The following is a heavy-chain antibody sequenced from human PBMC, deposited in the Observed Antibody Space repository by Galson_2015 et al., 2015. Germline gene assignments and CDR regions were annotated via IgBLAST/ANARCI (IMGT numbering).Heavy chain of an antibody. Sequence: SLRLSCAASGFTFSSYRMNWVRQAPGKGLEWVSSMSSSSSYIYYADSVKGRFTTSRDNAKNSLYLQMNSLRAEDTAVYYCARTPPQNYDYIWGSYRHPFDYWGQGTLVTVSS. V-gene: IGHV3-21*01. CDR1: GFTFSSYR. CDR3: ARTPPQNYDYIWGSYRHPFDY. D-gene: IGHD3-16*02. J-gene: IGHJ4*02. CDR2: MSSSSSYI.